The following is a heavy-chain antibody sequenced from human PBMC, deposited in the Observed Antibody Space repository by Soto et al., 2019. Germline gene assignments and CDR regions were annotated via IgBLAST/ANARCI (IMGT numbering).Heavy chain of an antibody. CDR3: ALDNIPGAPDYFDY. D-gene: IGHD1-20*01. J-gene: IGHJ4*02. CDR2: MSPSGAEK. Sequence: QVQLVESGGAVVQPGTSLRLSCAASGFTFSTNVLHWVRQAPGKGLEWVAVMSPSGAEKYYTDSVEGRFTISRDNSKNTLYLEMNSLTSEDTGVYYCALDNIPGAPDYFDYWGQGTLVTVSS. V-gene: IGHV3-30-3*01. CDR1: GFTFSTNV.